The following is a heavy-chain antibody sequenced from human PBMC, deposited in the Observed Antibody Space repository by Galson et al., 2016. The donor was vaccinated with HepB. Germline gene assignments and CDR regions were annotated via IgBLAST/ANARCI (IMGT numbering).Heavy chain of an antibody. V-gene: IGHV3-23*01. CDR3: AKGGHYSPFDP. CDR1: GLTFSHSA. J-gene: IGHJ5*02. Sequence: SLRLSCAASGLTFSHSALTWIRQAPGKGLEWVSTISGNGGETFYADSVRGRFTISRDNSWNTLSLQMNSLRAEDTALYYCAKGGHYSPFDPWGQGTLVTVSS. D-gene: IGHD2-21*01. CDR2: ISGNGGET.